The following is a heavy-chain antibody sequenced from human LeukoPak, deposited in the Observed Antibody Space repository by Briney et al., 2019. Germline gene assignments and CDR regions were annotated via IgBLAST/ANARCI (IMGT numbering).Heavy chain of an antibody. Sequence: ASVKVSCKASGYTFTGYYMHWVRQAPGQGLEWMGWVNPYSGGTNYAQKFQGRVTMTRDTSTSTVYMELSSLRSEDTAVYYCARDSGMVRGTVDYWGQGTLVTVSS. CDR1: GYTFTGYY. D-gene: IGHD3-10*01. J-gene: IGHJ4*02. V-gene: IGHV1-2*02. CDR3: ARDSGMVRGTVDY. CDR2: VNPYSGGT.